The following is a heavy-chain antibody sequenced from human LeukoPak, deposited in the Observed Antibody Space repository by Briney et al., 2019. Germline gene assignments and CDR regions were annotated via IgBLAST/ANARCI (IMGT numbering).Heavy chain of an antibody. V-gene: IGHV3-11*04. J-gene: IGHJ6*04. D-gene: IGHD3-10*02. CDR2: ISSSGTTI. CDR3: AELGITMIGGV. CDR1: RFTFSDYY. Sequence: GGSLRLSCAASRFTFSDYYMSWIRQAPGKGLEWVAYISSSGTTIYYADSVKGRFTISRDNAKNSLYLQMNSLRAEDTAVYYCAELGITMIGGVWGKGTTVTISS.